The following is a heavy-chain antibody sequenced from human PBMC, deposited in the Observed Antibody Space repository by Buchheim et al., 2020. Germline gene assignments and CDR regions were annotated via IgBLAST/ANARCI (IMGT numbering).Heavy chain of an antibody. CDR2: IYYGGST. CDR3: ARLPYDSSGYYVY. J-gene: IGHJ4*02. V-gene: IGHV4-39*01. D-gene: IGHD3-22*01. CDR1: GGSISSSSYY. Sequence: QLQLQESGPGLVKPSEALSLTCTVSGGSISSSSYYWGWIRQPPGKGLEWFGSIYYGGSTYYNPSLKSRVTLSVDTPKNQFALKLSSVTAADTAVYYCARLPYDSSGYYVYWGQGTL.